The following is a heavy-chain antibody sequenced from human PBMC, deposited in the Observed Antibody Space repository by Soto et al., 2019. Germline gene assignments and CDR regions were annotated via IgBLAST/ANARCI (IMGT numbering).Heavy chain of an antibody. Sequence: SETLSLTCTVSGGSITNTTYYWGWIRQPPGKGLEWIASIYSGGNTYYNPSLKSRVTISVATSKNQFSLKLASVTAADTAVYYCARLPSLAAAGTFYCFGMDVWGQGTTVTVSS. J-gene: IGHJ6*02. V-gene: IGHV4-39*01. D-gene: IGHD6-13*01. CDR3: ARLPSLAAAGTFYCFGMDV. CDR1: GGSITNTTYY. CDR2: IYSGGNT.